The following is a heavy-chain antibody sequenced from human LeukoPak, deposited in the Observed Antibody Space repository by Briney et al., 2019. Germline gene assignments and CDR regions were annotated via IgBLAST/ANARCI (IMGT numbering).Heavy chain of an antibody. CDR1: GFTFSTSW. V-gene: IGHV3-7*01. CDR3: ARDSRGKQQLPFQH. Sequence: PGVSLRLSCIASGFTFSTSWMTWVRQAPGKGLEWVANIKQDGSEKYYVDSVKGRFTISRDNAKNSLYLQMNSLRAEDTAVYYCARDSRGKQQLPFQHWGQGTLVTVSS. J-gene: IGHJ1*01. CDR2: IKQDGSEK. D-gene: IGHD6-13*01.